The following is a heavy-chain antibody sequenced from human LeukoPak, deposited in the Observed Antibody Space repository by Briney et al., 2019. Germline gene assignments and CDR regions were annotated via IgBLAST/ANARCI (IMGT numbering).Heavy chain of an antibody. CDR1: GYSVSNTYY. D-gene: IGHD3-16*01. Sequence: PSETLSLTCAVSGYSVSNTYYWGWIRQPPGEGLEWVGGIHHSGTTYYNPSLKSRVVISLDTSKNQFSLKLSSVTAADTAVYYCASGHLDGWGTFDYWGQGILVTVSS. CDR2: IHHSGTT. CDR3: ASGHLDGWGTFDY. J-gene: IGHJ4*02. V-gene: IGHV4-38-2*01.